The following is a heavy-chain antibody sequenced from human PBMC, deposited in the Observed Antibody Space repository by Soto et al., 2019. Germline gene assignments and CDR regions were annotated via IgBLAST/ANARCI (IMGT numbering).Heavy chain of an antibody. D-gene: IGHD1-7*01. Sequence: AMHWVRQAPGKGLEWVAVITYVGSNTYYADSVKGRFTISRDKAKNTLYLQMNSLRAEDTAVYYCARDPTTSGFDYWGQGTLVTVSS. J-gene: IGHJ4*02. CDR3: ARDPTTSGFDY. CDR1: A. V-gene: IGHV3-30*04. CDR2: ITYVGSNT.